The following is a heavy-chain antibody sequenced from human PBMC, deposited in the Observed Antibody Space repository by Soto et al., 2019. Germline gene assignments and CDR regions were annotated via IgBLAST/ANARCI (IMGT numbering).Heavy chain of an antibody. CDR3: ATGGQHRKVSIYYGMDV. CDR1: GGTFSAYS. D-gene: IGHD6-13*01. CDR2: SIPIFGTA. J-gene: IGHJ6*02. V-gene: IGHV1-69*01. Sequence: QVQLVQSGAEVKKPGSSVKVSCKASGGTFSAYSISWVRQAPGQGLEWMGGSIPIFGTANYAQKFQGRVTITADESTSTTYMELRSLRSEDTAVYYCATGGQHRKVSIYYGMDVWGQGTTVTVSS.